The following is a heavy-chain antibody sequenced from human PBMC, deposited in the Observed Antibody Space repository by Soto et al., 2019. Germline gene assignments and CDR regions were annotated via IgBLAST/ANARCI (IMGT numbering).Heavy chain of an antibody. CDR3: VKDSSYSSSWYDFDY. CDR2: ISDSGDNT. V-gene: IGHV3-23*01. Sequence: GGSLRLSCAASGFTFSSYAMTWVRQAPGKGLEWVSVISDSGDNTHYADSVKGRFTISRDNSKSTLYLQMNSLRAEDTAVYYCVKDSSYSSSWYDFDYWGQGTLVTVSS. D-gene: IGHD6-13*01. J-gene: IGHJ4*02. CDR1: GFTFSSYA.